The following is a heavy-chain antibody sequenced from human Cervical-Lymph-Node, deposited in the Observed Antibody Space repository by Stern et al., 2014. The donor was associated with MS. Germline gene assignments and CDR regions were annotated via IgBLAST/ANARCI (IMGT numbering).Heavy chain of an antibody. CDR3: ARSGIEEPWLVLQYFDL. J-gene: IGHJ2*01. V-gene: IGHV4-59*01. CDR2: IYYRGST. Sequence: QVQLVESGPGLVKPSETLSLTCTVSGGSISGYYWSWIRQSPGRGLEWIGYIYYRGSTNYNPSLKSRVTISLATSKNQFSLKLNSVTAADTAVYYCARSGIEEPWLVLQYFDLWGRGTLVTVSS. CDR1: GGSISGYY. D-gene: IGHD6-19*01.